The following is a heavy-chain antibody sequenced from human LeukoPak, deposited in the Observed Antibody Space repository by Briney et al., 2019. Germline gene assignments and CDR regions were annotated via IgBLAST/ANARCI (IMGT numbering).Heavy chain of an antibody. Sequence: ASVKVSCKAFGYSFTSYGINWVRQAPGQGLEWMGWISTYSGNIKYGQKFQGRVTMTRDTSTGTAYMQLRSLTSDDTAMYYCARGRAAADDFDYWGQGTLVTASS. D-gene: IGHD6-13*01. CDR3: ARGRAAADDFDY. J-gene: IGHJ4*02. CDR1: GYSFTSYG. V-gene: IGHV1-18*04. CDR2: ISTYSGNI.